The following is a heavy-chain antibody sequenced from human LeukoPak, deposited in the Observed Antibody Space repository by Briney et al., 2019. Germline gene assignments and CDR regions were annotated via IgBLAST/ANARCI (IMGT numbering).Heavy chain of an antibody. CDR2: INHSGST. V-gene: IGHV4-34*01. J-gene: IGHJ5*02. D-gene: IGHD3-10*01. Sequence: SETLSLTCAVYGGSFSGYYWSWIRQPPGKGLEWIGEINHSGSTNYNPSLKSRVTISVDTSKNQFSLKLSSVTAADTAVYYCARGAGSGSYYSWFDPWGQGTLVTVSS. CDR1: GGSFSGYY. CDR3: ARGAGSGSYYSWFDP.